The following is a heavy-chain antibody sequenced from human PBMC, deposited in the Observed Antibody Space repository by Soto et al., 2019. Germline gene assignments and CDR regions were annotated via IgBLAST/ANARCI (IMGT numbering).Heavy chain of an antibody. J-gene: IGHJ2*01. CDR1: GYTFTNYA. CDR3: ARCYCSVGSCYACWHFDL. CDR2: ISASTGDT. D-gene: IGHD2-15*01. V-gene: IGHV1-18*01. Sequence: QVRLVQSGAEVKEPGASVKVSCQASGYTFTNYAISWVRQAPGQGLEWMGWISASTGDTDQAQNLQGRVTMTLDTSTNTANMELRRLRTDDTAVYYCARCYCSVGSCYACWHFDLWGRGTLVTVSS.